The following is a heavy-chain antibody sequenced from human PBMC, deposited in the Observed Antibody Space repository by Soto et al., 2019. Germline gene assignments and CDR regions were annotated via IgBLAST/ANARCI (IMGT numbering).Heavy chain of an antibody. Sequence: QVQLVESGGGVVQPGTSLRLSCVASGFTFSSYGMHWVRQAPGKGLEWVAVIWYDGSSQYYADSVKGRFTISRDTSKNTLHLQMNSLRAEDTAVYYCARDRVSSGDYMGWLDPWGQGTLVTVSS. CDR3: ARDRVSSGDYMGWLDP. CDR1: GFTFSSYG. J-gene: IGHJ5*02. V-gene: IGHV3-33*01. D-gene: IGHD3-22*01. CDR2: IWYDGSSQ.